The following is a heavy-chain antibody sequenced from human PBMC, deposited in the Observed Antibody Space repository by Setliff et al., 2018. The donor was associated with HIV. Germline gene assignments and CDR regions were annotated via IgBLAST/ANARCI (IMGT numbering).Heavy chain of an antibody. D-gene: IGHD5-12*01. CDR2: INPSDNRT. J-gene: IGHJ6*03. CDR1: GYTFNNYY. Sequence: ASVKVSCKASGYTFNNYYMHWVRQAPGQGLEWMGIINPSDNRTYYAQKFQGRVTMTRDTSTSSVYMELRSLRSEDTAVYYCATNPEMATINYYYYYMDVWGKGTTVTVSS. CDR3: ATNPEMATINYYYYYMDV. V-gene: IGHV1-46*02.